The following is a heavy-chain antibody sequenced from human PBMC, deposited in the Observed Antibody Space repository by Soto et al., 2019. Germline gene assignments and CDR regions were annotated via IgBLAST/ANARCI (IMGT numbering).Heavy chain of an antibody. D-gene: IGHD6-19*01. CDR3: ARRIPYSSGWTNSYYFDY. Sequence: QLQLQESGPGLVKPSETLSLTCTVSGGSISSSSYYWGWIRQPPGKGLEWIGSIYYSGSTYYNPSLKSRVTISVDTSKNQFSLKLSSVTAADTAVYYCARRIPYSSGWTNSYYFDYWGQGTLVTVSS. CDR2: IYYSGST. V-gene: IGHV4-39*01. J-gene: IGHJ4*02. CDR1: GGSISSSSYY.